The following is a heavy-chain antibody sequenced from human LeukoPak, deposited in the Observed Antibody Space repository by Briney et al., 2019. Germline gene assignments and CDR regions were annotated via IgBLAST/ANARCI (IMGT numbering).Heavy chain of an antibody. D-gene: IGHD1-26*01. CDR1: GYTFTGYY. V-gene: IGHV1-3*04. J-gene: IGHJ4*02. CDR3: ARGYSGCFHY. CDR2: INTGSGNT. Sequence: AASVKVSCKASGYTFTGYYMHWARQAPGQGLEWMGWINTGSGNTKYSQRFQDRVTITMDTSASTVYMEMNDLGSEDTAVYYCARGYSGCFHYWGQGALVTVSS.